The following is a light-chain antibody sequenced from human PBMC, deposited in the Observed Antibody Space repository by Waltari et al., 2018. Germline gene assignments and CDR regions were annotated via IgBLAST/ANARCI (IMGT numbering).Light chain of an antibody. CDR2: KDT. Sequence: SYELTQPPSVSVSPGQTARITCSGDAMPKQYVYWYQQRPGPAPMLLIYKDTQRSPGIPERFAGSRSGTRVTLIINGVQAEDEADYYCQSADINSTYVVFGGGTKLTVL. V-gene: IGLV3-25*03. CDR1: AMPKQY. CDR3: QSADINSTYVV. J-gene: IGLJ2*01.